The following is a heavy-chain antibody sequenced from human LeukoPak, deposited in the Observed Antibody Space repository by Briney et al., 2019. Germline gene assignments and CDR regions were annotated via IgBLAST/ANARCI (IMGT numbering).Heavy chain of an antibody. V-gene: IGHV3-11*04. CDR1: GFTFSDHY. CDR3: ARVIATRPHYYYMDV. CDR2: ISNSGRTI. J-gene: IGHJ6*03. D-gene: IGHD6-6*01. Sequence: GGSLRLSCAASGFTFSDHYMSWIRQAPGKGLEWVSYISNSGRTIYYADSVKGRFIISRDNAKNSLYLQTNSLRDEDTAVYYCARVIATRPHYYYMDVWGKGTTVTVSS.